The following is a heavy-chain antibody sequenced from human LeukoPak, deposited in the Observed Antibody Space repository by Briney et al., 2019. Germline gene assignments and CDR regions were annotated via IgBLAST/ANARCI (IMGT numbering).Heavy chain of an antibody. CDR3: ARDPSLAVAGFFDY. CDR2: ISSSGSTI. D-gene: IGHD6-19*01. J-gene: IGHJ4*02. V-gene: IGHV3-48*03. CDR1: GFTFSSYE. Sequence: GGSLRLSCAASGFTFSSYEMNWVRQAPGKGLEWVSYISSSGSTIYHADSVKGRFTISRDNAKNSLYLQMNSLRAEDTAVYYCARDPSLAVAGFFDYWGQGTLVTVSS.